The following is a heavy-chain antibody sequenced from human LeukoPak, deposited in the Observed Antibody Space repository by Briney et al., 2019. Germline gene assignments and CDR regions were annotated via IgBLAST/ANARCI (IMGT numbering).Heavy chain of an antibody. V-gene: IGHV3-30-3*01. CDR2: ISNDGSNK. Sequence: GGSLRLSCAASGFTFSSYAMHWVRQAPGKGLEWVAVISNDGSNKYYADSVKGRFTISRDNSKNTLYLQMNSLRAEDTAVYYCARDRVPYSSDWYYFDYWGQGTLVTVSS. J-gene: IGHJ4*02. D-gene: IGHD6-19*01. CDR1: GFTFSSYA. CDR3: ARDRVPYSSDWYYFDY.